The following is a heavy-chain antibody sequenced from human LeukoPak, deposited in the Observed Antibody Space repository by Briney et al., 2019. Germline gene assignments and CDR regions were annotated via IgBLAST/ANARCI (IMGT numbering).Heavy chain of an antibody. Sequence: GGSLRLSCAASGFTFSSYAMSWVRQAPGKGLEWVSAISGSGGSTYYADSVKGRFTISRDNSKSTLYLQMNSLRAEDTAVYYCAKGDYGDPRDYYYYGMDVWGKGTTVTVSS. D-gene: IGHD4-17*01. CDR2: ISGSGGST. CDR3: AKGDYGDPRDYYYYGMDV. J-gene: IGHJ6*04. CDR1: GFTFSSYA. V-gene: IGHV3-23*01.